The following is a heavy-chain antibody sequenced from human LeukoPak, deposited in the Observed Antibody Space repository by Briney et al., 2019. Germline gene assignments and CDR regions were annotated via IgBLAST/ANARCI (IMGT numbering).Heavy chain of an antibody. J-gene: IGHJ4*02. D-gene: IGHD3-3*01. CDR1: GYTFTSYG. V-gene: IGHV1-18*01. Sequence: ASVKVSCKASGYTFTSYGISWVRQAPGQGLEWMGWISAYNGNTNYAQKLQGRVTMTTDTSTSTAYMELRSLRSDDTAVYYCARDDFRHYDFWSGEQGTFDYWGQGTLVTVSS. CDR3: ARDDFRHYDFWSGEQGTFDY. CDR2: ISAYNGNT.